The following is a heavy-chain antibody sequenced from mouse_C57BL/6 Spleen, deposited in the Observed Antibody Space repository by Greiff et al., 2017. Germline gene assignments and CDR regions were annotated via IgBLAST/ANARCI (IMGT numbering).Heavy chain of an antibody. V-gene: IGHV1-39*01. D-gene: IGHD2-4*01. CDR1: GYSFTDYN. CDR2: INPNYGTT. J-gene: IGHJ2*01. Sequence: EVQLVESGPELVKPGASVKISCKASGYSFTDYNMNWVKQSNGKSLEWIGVINPNYGTTSYNQKFKGKATLTVDQSSSTAYMQRNSLTSEDSAVYYCARGYDYDDGEGFDYWGQGTTLTVSS. CDR3: ARGYDYDDGEGFDY.